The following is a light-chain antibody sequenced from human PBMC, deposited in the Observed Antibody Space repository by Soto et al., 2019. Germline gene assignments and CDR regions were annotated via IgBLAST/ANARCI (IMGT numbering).Light chain of an antibody. Sequence: EIVLTQSPATLSLSPGERATLSCRASQSVSNFLAWYQQIPGQAPSLLIYDASNRATGIPARFSGSGSGTDFTLTISSLEPEDFAVYYCQQRSNWPTFGGGTKVDIK. CDR1: QSVSNF. V-gene: IGKV3-11*01. CDR3: QQRSNWPT. CDR2: DAS. J-gene: IGKJ4*01.